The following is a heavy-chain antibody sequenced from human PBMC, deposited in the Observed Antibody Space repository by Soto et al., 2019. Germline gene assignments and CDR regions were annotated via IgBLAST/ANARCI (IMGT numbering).Heavy chain of an antibody. D-gene: IGHD3-10*01. Sequence: QVQLVQSGAEVKKPGSSVKVSCKASGGTFSSYAISWVRQAPGQGLEWMGGIIPIFGTANYAQKFQGRVTITADESTSTASMELSSLRSEDTAVYYCARVRDYYGSGSYDLYGMDVWGQGTTVTVS. CDR3: ARVRDYYGSGSYDLYGMDV. V-gene: IGHV1-69*01. CDR2: IIPIFGTA. CDR1: GGTFSSYA. J-gene: IGHJ6*02.